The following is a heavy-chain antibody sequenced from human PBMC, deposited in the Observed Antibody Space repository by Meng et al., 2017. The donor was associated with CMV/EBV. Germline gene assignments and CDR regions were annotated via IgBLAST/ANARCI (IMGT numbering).Heavy chain of an antibody. D-gene: IGHD5-18*01. V-gene: IGHV2-5*02. Sequence: ITLKESGPTRVKPTQTLSPTCPLFGLSLGTSGVGVGWIRQPPGKALEWLALIYWDDDKRYSPSLKSRLTITKDTSNNQVVLTMTNMDPVDTATYYCAHRGSYGYHGYWGQGTLVTVSS. CDR3: AHRGSYGYHGY. CDR1: GLSLGTSGVG. CDR2: IYWDDDK. J-gene: IGHJ4*02.